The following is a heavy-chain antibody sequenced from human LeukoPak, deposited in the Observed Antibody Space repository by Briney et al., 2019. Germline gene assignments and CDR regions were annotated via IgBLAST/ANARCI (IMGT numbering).Heavy chain of an antibody. CDR1: GFTFSSYA. CDR3: ARDAYYYDSSGPTDY. V-gene: IGHV3-30*04. J-gene: IGHJ4*02. CDR2: ISYDGSNK. Sequence: PGGSLRLSCAASGFTFSSYAMHWVRQAPGKGLEWVAVISYDGSNKYYADSVKGRFTISRDNSKNTLYLQMNSLRAEDTAVYYCARDAYYYDSSGPTDYWGQGTLVTVSS. D-gene: IGHD3-22*01.